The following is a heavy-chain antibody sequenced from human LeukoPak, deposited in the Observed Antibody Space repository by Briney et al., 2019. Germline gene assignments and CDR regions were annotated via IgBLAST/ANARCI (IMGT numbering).Heavy chain of an antibody. CDR3: AKDIGYDILTGYFGG. J-gene: IGHJ4*02. V-gene: IGHV3-9*01. Sequence: GGSLRLSCAASGFTFDDYAMHWVRQAPGKGLEWVSGISWNSGSIGYADSVKGRFTISRDNAKNSLYLQMNSLRAEDTALYYCAKDIGYDILTGYFGGWGQGTLVTVSP. CDR1: GFTFDDYA. CDR2: ISWNSGSI. D-gene: IGHD3-9*01.